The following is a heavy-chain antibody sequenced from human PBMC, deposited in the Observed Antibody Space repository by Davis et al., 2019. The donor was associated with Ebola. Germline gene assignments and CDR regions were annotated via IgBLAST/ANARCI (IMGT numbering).Heavy chain of an antibody. J-gene: IGHJ6*03. CDR1: GFIFSDYY. Sequence: GESLKISCAASGFIFSDYYMSWVRQAPGKGLEWVSAISGSGGSTYYADSVKGRFTISRDNSKNTLYLQMNSLRAEDTAVYYCAKLALSQPYYYYYMDVWGKGTTVTVSS. CDR2: ISGSGGST. CDR3: AKLALSQPYYYYYMDV. V-gene: IGHV3-23*01. D-gene: IGHD5-18*01.